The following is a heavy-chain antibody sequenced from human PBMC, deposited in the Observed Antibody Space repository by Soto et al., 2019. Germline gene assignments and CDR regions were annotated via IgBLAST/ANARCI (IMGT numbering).Heavy chain of an antibody. CDR1: GGSISSYY. V-gene: IGHV4-59*12. CDR3: ARRSVLLWFGELGSWFDP. Sequence: PSETLSLTCTVSGGSISSYYWSWIRQPPGKGLEWIGYISYSGSTNYNPSLKSRVTISVDTSKNQFSLKLSSVTAADTAVYYCARRSVLLWFGELGSWFDPWGQGTLVTVSS. CDR2: ISYSGST. J-gene: IGHJ5*02. D-gene: IGHD3-10*01.